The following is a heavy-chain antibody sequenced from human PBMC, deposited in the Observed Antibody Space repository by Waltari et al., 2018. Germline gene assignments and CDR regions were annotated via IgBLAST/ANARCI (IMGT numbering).Heavy chain of an antibody. CDR3: TTLDALWGG. CDR1: GFGYTAAW. CDR2: MKRQSEGAIT. V-gene: IGHV3-15*01. Sequence: EVKMVESGGGSMKPGDSLRLSCVASGFGYTAAWLTWGRQAPGRGLEWVGRMKRQSEGAITDFAASVIGRCSISRDDSKNMVFLQMHSLRTEDTALYYCTTLDALWGGWGHGTLVTVSS. J-gene: IGHJ4*01. D-gene: IGHD7-27*01.